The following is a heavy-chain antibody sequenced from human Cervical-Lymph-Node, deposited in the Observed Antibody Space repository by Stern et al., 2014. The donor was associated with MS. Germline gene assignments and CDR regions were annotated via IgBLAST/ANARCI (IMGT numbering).Heavy chain of an antibody. CDR2: IIPIFGTA. CDR1: GGTFNTNV. Sequence: VQLVESGAEVKKPGSSVKVSCKASGGTFNTNVISWVRQAPGQGLEWMGGIIPIFGTALYARKFQGRVTITANESTRAVYMELSSRRSEDTAVYYCARAAYSTSSYNYWGQGTLVIVSS. V-gene: IGHV1-69*01. D-gene: IGHD6-6*01. J-gene: IGHJ4*02. CDR3: ARAAYSTSSYNY.